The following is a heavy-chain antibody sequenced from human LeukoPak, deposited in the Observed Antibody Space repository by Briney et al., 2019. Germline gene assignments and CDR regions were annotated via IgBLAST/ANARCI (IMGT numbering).Heavy chain of an antibody. V-gene: IGHV1-3*01. D-gene: IGHD6-13*01. Sequence: ASVKVSCKASGYTFTSYAMHWVRQAPGQRLEWMGWINAGNGNTKYSQKFQGRVTITRDTSASTAYMELSSLRSEDTAVYYCARGGGIAAALDAFDIWGQGTMVTVSS. CDR3: ARGGGIAAALDAFDI. CDR2: INAGNGNT. J-gene: IGHJ3*02. CDR1: GYTFTSYA.